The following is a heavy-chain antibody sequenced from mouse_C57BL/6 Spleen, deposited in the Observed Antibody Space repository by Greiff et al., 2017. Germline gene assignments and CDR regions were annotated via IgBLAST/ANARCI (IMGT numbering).Heavy chain of an antibody. Sequence: QVQLQQSGAELVRPGTSVKMSCKASGYTFTNYWIGWAKQRPGHGLEWIGDIYPGGGYTNYNEKFKGKATLTADKSSSTAYMQFSSLTSEDSAIYYCARKDGYYWFAYWGQGTLVTVSA. CDR1: GYTFTNYW. J-gene: IGHJ3*01. CDR2: IYPGGGYT. V-gene: IGHV1-63*01. CDR3: ARKDGYYWFAY. D-gene: IGHD2-3*01.